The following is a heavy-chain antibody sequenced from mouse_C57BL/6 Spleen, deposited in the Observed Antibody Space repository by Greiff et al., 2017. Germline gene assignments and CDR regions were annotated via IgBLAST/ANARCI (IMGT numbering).Heavy chain of an antibody. CDR2: INPNNGGT. V-gene: IGHV1-26*01. CDR3: AREDYYGSSFAY. CDR1: GYTFTDYY. D-gene: IGHD1-1*01. J-gene: IGHJ3*01. Sequence: EVQLQQSGPELVKPGASVKISCKASGYTFTDYYMNWVKQSHGKSLEWIGDINPNNGGTSYNQKFKGKATLTVDKSSSTAYMERRSLTSEDSAVYYCAREDYYGSSFAYWGQGTLVTVSA.